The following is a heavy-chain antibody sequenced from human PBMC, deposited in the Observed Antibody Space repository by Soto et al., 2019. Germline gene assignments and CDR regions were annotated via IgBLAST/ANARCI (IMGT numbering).Heavy chain of an antibody. V-gene: IGHV3-30*03. D-gene: IGHD2-2*01. Sequence: QVQLVESGGGVVQPGRSLRLSCAASGFGFSNFGMHWVRQAPGKGLEWVAVISFDGSLQKYGDSVKGRFTISRENSKNMLFLEMNSLRAEDTAVCAKLAHFGGEVAMPAADVTYWGQGTLVIVSS. CDR3: LAHFGGEVAMPAADVTY. J-gene: IGHJ4*02. CDR2: ISFDGSLQ. CDR1: GFGFSNFG.